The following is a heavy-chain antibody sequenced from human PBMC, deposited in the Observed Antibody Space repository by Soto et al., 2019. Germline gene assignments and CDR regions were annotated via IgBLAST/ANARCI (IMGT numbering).Heavy chain of an antibody. CDR3: AKDRNDFWSGYFHYYGMDV. V-gene: IGHV3-30*18. J-gene: IGHJ6*02. CDR1: GFTFSSYG. D-gene: IGHD3-3*01. CDR2: ISYDGSNK. Sequence: PGGSLRLSCAASGFTFSSYGMRWVRQAPGKGLEWVAVISYDGSNKYYADSVKGRFTISRDNSKNTLYLQMNSLRAEDTAVYYCAKDRNDFWSGYFHYYGMDVWGQGTTVTVSS.